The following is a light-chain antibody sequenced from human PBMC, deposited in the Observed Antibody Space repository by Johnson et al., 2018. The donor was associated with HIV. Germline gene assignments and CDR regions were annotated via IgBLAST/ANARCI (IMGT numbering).Light chain of an antibody. CDR2: ENN. V-gene: IGLV1-51*02. CDR1: SSDMGNYA. J-gene: IGLJ1*01. Sequence: QSVLTQPPSVSAAPGQKVTISCSGSSSDMGNYAVSWYQQLPGTAPKLLIYENNKRPSGIPDRFSGSKSGTSATLDLTGLQPGDEAEYYCGTWDSSLSAYVFGTGTKVTVL. CDR3: GTWDSSLSAYV.